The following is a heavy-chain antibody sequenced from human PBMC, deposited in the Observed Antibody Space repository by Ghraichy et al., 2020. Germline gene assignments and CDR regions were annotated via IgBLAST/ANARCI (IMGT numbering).Heavy chain of an antibody. D-gene: IGHD3-10*01. CDR1: SGSIITTNYY. Sequence: SETLSLTCTVTSGSIITTNYYWGWVRQQPGKGLEWIGSIYHSGKTYYNSSPRSRVTISVDTSKNQFSLHLSSATAADTAIYFCARSLSGVWHGELSYFDYWAQGPLVTVSS. CDR2: IYHSGKT. V-gene: IGHV4-39*01. CDR3: ARSLSGVWHGELSYFDY. J-gene: IGHJ4*02.